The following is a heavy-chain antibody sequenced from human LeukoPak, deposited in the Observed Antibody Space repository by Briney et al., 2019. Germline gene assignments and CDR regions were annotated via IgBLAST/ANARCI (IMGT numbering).Heavy chain of an antibody. Sequence: GASVKVSCKASGYSLTSYALNWVRQAPGQGFEWMGWINTNTGNPTYAQGFTGRFVFSLDTSVSTAHLQISSLKAEDTAVYFCARGRGASSGSGSHGTTSSYYMDVWGKGTTVTVSS. J-gene: IGHJ6*03. CDR1: GYSLTSYA. V-gene: IGHV7-4-1*02. CDR3: ARGRGASSGSGSHGTTSSYYMDV. CDR2: INTNTGNP. D-gene: IGHD3-10*01.